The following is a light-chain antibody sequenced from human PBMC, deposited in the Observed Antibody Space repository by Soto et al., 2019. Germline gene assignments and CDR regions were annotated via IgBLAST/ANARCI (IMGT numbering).Light chain of an antibody. CDR3: QAWDSSTVV. CDR2: RDD. CDR1: KLGNKH. V-gene: IGLV3-1*01. Sequence: SSELTQPPSVSVSPGQTASITCSGDKLGNKHASWYQQRPGQSPVLVIYRDDQRPSGIPERFSGSNSGNTATLTISGTQAMDEADYYCQAWDSSTVVFGGGTKLTVL. J-gene: IGLJ2*01.